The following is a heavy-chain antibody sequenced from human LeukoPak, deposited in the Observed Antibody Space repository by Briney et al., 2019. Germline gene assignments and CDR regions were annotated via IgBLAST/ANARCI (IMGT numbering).Heavy chain of an antibody. J-gene: IGHJ3*02. CDR1: GYTFISYD. D-gene: IGHD3-22*01. CDR2: MNPNSGNT. CDR3: ARVISRIVVVITGESDAFDI. V-gene: IGHV1-8*01. Sequence: ASVKVSCKASGYTFISYDINWVRQATGQGLEWMGWMNPNSGNTGYAQKFQGRVTMTRNTSISTAYMELSSLRSEDTAVYYCARVISRIVVVITGESDAFDIWGQGTMVTVSS.